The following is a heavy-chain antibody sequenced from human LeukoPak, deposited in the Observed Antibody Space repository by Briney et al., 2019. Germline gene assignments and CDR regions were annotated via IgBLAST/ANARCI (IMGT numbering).Heavy chain of an antibody. CDR2: IYYSGST. CDR3: ARSTTAPGLLAFDI. Sequence: SQTLSLTCTVSGGSISSGGYYWSWIRQHPGKGLEWIGYIYYSGSTYYNPSLKSRVTISVDTSKDQFSLKLSSVTAADTAVYYCARSTTAPGLLAFDIWGQGTMVTVSS. J-gene: IGHJ3*02. V-gene: IGHV4-31*03. CDR1: GGSISSGGYY. D-gene: IGHD4-17*01.